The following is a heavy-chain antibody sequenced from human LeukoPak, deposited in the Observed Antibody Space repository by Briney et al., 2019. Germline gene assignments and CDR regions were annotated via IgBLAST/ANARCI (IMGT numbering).Heavy chain of an antibody. CDR2: IKSDGST. CDR3: ARAPAEIGGYYPEYFRH. V-gene: IGHV3-74*01. J-gene: IGHJ1*01. Sequence: GGSLRLSCAASGFTFSRYWMHWVRQAPGKGVVWVSRIKSDGSTNYADSVKGRFTISRDNAKNTVSLQMNSLRAEDTGVYYCARAPAEIGGYYPEYFRHWGQGTLVTVSS. D-gene: IGHD3-22*01. CDR1: GFTFSRYW.